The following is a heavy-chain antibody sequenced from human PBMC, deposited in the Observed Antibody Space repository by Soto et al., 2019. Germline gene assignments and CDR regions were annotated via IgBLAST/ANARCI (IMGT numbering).Heavy chain of an antibody. CDR2: ISWNSGSI. V-gene: IGHV3-9*01. Sequence: EVQLVESGGGLVQPGRSLRLSCAASGFTFDDYAMHWVRQAPGKGLEWVSGISWNSGSIGYADSVKGRFTISRDNAKNSLYLQMNSLRAEDTALYYCANHCSGGSCYDDAFDIWGQGTMVTVSS. J-gene: IGHJ3*02. D-gene: IGHD2-15*01. CDR3: ANHCSGGSCYDDAFDI. CDR1: GFTFDDYA.